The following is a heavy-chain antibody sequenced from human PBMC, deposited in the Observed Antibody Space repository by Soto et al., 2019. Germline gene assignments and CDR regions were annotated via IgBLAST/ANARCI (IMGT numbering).Heavy chain of an antibody. CDR2: IYCSGST. V-gene: IGHV4-30-4*01. CDR1: GGSISSGDSY. J-gene: IGHJ3*02. D-gene: IGHD3-22*01. CDR3: ARAANTYYYDSSGYYYTFDI. Sequence: QVQLQESGPGLVKPSQTLSLTCTVSGGSISSGDSYWRWIRQPPGRGLEWIGYIYCSGSTYYTPSLKRLVTISVDTSKNQFSLKLSSVTAADTAVYYCARAANTYYYDSSGYYYTFDIWGQGTMVTVSS.